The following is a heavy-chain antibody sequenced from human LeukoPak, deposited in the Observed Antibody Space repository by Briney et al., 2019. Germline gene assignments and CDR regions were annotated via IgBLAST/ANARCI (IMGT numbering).Heavy chain of an antibody. V-gene: IGHV3-30*19. CDR2: ISYDGSNK. CDR1: GFTFSNYG. CDR3: ARDRGWAFDI. Sequence: GGSLRLSCAASGFTFSNYGMHWVRQAPGKGLEWVAVISYDGSNKHYADSVKGRLTISRDNSKNTMYLQMNSLRIEDTAVYYCARDRGWAFDIWGQGTMVTVSS. J-gene: IGHJ3*02.